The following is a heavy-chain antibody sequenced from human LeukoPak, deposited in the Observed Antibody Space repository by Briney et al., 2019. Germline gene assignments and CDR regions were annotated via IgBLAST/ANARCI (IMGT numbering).Heavy chain of an antibody. Sequence: GGSLRLSCAASGFTFSSYGMSWLRQAPAKGLEWVAVISYDGTNKYYADSVKDRFNITRDNSKNTVYLQMNSLRAEDTAVYYCARGSGEVGAPDAFDIWGQGTMVTVSS. CDR2: ISYDGTNK. D-gene: IGHD1-26*01. V-gene: IGHV3-30*03. CDR1: GFTFSSYG. CDR3: ARGSGEVGAPDAFDI. J-gene: IGHJ3*02.